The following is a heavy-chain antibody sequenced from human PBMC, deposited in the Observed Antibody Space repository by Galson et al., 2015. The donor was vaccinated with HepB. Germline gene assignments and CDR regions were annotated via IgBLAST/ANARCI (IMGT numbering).Heavy chain of an antibody. J-gene: IGHJ4*02. CDR1: GFTFSSYG. Sequence: SLRLSCAASGFTFSSYGMHWVRQAPGKGLEWVAVIWYDGSNKYYADSVKGRFTISRDNPKNTLYLQMNSLRAEDTAVYYCARDGGSYREAIDYWGQGTLVTVSS. CDR2: IWYDGSNK. CDR3: ARDGGSYREAIDY. V-gene: IGHV3-33*01. D-gene: IGHD1-26*01.